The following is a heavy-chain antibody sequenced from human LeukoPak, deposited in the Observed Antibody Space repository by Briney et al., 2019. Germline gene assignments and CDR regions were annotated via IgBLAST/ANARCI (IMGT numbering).Heavy chain of an antibody. CDR3: ARDPTPRIAVAGISLDY. J-gene: IGHJ4*02. D-gene: IGHD6-19*01. CDR1: GGTFSSYA. Sequence: SVKVSCKASGGTFSSYAISWVRQAPGQGLEWMGGIIPIFGTANYAQKFQGRVTITAGESTSTAYMELSSLRSEDTAVYYCARDPTPRIAVAGISLDYWGQGTLVTVSS. V-gene: IGHV1-69*01. CDR2: IIPIFGTA.